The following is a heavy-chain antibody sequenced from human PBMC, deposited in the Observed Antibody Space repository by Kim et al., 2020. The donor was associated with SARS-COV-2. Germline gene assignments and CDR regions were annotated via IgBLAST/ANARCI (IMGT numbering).Heavy chain of an antibody. CDR3: AKSDSAATNFEY. J-gene: IGHJ4*02. V-gene: IGHV3-30*18. Sequence: GGSLRLSCAASGFTFSSYGMHWVRQAPGKGLEWVAVISYDGSNKYYADSVKGRFTISRDNSKNTLYLQMNSLRAEDTAVYYCAKSDSAATNFEYWGQGTL. CDR2: ISYDGSNK. CDR1: GFTFSSYG. D-gene: IGHD2-15*01.